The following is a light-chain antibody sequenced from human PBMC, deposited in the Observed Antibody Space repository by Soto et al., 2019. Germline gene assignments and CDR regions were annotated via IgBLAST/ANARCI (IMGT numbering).Light chain of an antibody. CDR3: QQYNNWPPIT. J-gene: IGKJ5*01. Sequence: THYPVTPSFSPGEMATLSCSARQGVSSSYLAWYQQKPGQAPRLLIYGASTRATGFPARFSGSGSGTEFTLTISSLQSEDFAVYYCQQYNNWPPITFGQGTRLEL. CDR2: GAS. V-gene: IGKV3-15*01. CDR1: QGVSSSY.